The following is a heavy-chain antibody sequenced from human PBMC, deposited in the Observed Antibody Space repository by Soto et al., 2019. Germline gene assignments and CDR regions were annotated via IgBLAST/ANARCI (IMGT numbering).Heavy chain of an antibody. CDR3: ARGCSSTSCYIVYYYYGMDV. CDR1: GFTFSSYG. V-gene: IGHV3-30*03. D-gene: IGHD2-2*02. Sequence: GSLRLSCAASGFTFSSYGMHGVRQAPGKGLEWVAVISYDGSNKYYADSVKGRFTISRDNSKNTLYLQMNSLRAEDTAVYYCARGCSSTSCYIVYYYYGMDVWGQGTTVTVSS. CDR2: ISYDGSNK. J-gene: IGHJ6*02.